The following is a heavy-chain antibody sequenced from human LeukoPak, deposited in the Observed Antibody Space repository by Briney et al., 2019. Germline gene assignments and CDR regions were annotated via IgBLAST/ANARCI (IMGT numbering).Heavy chain of an antibody. CDR1: GFTFISYS. Sequence: GRSLRLSCAASGFTFISYSMAWVRQAPGEGLDWVSAIGGSGITTYYADSVKGRFTISRDSSKNTLYLQMSRLRADDTAVYYCATQVPLPDAFKTWAKGQWSPSLQ. V-gene: IGHV3-23*01. CDR3: ATQVPLPDAFKT. CDR2: IGGSGITT. J-gene: IGHJ3*02.